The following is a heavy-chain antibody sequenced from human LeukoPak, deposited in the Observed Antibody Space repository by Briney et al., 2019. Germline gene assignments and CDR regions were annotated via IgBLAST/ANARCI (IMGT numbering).Heavy chain of an antibody. D-gene: IGHD3-3*01. V-gene: IGHV4-34*01. J-gene: IGHJ4*02. CDR3: ARGPFYDFWSGRRLRKYYFDY. Sequence: SETLSLTCAVYGGSSSGYYWSWIRQPPGKGLEWIGEINHSGSTNYNPSLKSRVTISVDTSKNQFSLKLSSVTAADTAVYYCARGPFYDFWSGRRLRKYYFDYWGQGTLVTVSS. CDR1: GGSSSGYY. CDR2: INHSGST.